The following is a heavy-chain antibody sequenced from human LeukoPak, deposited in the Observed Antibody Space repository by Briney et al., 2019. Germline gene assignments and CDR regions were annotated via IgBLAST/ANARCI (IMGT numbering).Heavy chain of an antibody. D-gene: IGHD2-2*01. V-gene: IGHV3-74*01. CDR2: INSDGSST. Sequence: GGSLRLSCAASGFTFSSYWMHWVRRAPGKGLVWVSRINSDGSSTSYADSVKGRFTISRDNAKNTLYLQMNSLRAEDTAVYYCALSPGYCSSTSCYAFDYWGQGTLVTVSS. CDR1: GFTFSSYW. CDR3: ALSPGYCSSTSCYAFDY. J-gene: IGHJ4*02.